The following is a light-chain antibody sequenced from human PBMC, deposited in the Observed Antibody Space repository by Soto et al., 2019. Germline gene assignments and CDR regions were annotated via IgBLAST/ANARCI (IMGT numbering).Light chain of an antibody. V-gene: IGLV1-40*01. CDR1: SSNIGAGYD. CDR2: NNN. CDR3: QSYDSRLSGYV. J-gene: IGLJ1*01. Sequence: QSVLTQPPSVSGAPGQRVTITCTGSSSNIGAGYDVHWYQQPPGTAPKLLIYNNNDRPSGVPDRFSGSRSDTSASLALTGLQAEDEADYYCQSYDSRLSGYVFGAGTKVTVL.